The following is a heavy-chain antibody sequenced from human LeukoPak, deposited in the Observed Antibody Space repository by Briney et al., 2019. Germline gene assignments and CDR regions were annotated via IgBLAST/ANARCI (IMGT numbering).Heavy chain of an antibody. CDR1: GFTFSGSV. V-gene: IGHV3-73*01. CDR3: ARANIVVVPAAMSGIGWFDP. Sequence: AGGSLRLSCAASGFTFSGSVMHWVRQASGKGLEWVGHIRSRANTYATTYAASVKGRFTIPRDDSRNTAFLQMNSLKTEDTAVYYCARANIVVVPAAMSGIGWFDPWGQGTLVTVSS. CDR2: IRSRANTYAT. D-gene: IGHD2-2*01. J-gene: IGHJ5*02.